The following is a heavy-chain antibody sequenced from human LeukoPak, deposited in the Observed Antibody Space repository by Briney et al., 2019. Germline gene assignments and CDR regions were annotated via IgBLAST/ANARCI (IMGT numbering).Heavy chain of an antibody. V-gene: IGHV3-23*01. J-gene: IGHJ4*02. CDR2: ISVDSGST. Sequence: RGSLRLSCEASGFSFTSYTMSWVRQAPGKGLEWVSSISVDSGSTTYAETVKGRFTISRDNSKNTLYMQMNSLRVDDTAVYYCAPIGGWGTYPLDYWGQGPLVTVSS. CDR1: GFSFTSYT. D-gene: IGHD3-16*01. CDR3: APIGGWGTYPLDY.